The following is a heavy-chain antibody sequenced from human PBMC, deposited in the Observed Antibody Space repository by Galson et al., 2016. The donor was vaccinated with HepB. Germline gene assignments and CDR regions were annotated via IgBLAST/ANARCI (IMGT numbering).Heavy chain of an antibody. J-gene: IGHJ6*02. Sequence: SVKVSCKASGYTFTGYYMHWVRQAPGQGLEWMGRINPNSGGTNYAQKFQGRVTMTRDTSISTAYMELSRLRSDDTAVYYCARKGYYDSSGYYYFGRYYCYGMDFWGQVTTVTVSS. CDR1: GYTFTGYY. CDR2: INPNSGGT. D-gene: IGHD3-22*01. V-gene: IGHV1-2*06. CDR3: ARKGYYDSSGYYYFGRYYCYGMDF.